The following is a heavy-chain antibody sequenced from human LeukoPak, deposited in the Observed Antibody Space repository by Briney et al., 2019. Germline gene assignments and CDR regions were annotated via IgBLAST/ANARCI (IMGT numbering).Heavy chain of an antibody. Sequence: GESLKISCKGSGYIFTSYWISWVRQMPGKGLEWMGRIDPSDSYTNYSPSFQGHVAISADKSISTAYLQWSSLKASDTAMYYCARQDSSWTGYWGQGTLVTVSS. J-gene: IGHJ4*02. D-gene: IGHD6-13*01. CDR3: ARQDSSWTGY. CDR2: IDPSDSYT. V-gene: IGHV5-10-1*01. CDR1: GYIFTSYW.